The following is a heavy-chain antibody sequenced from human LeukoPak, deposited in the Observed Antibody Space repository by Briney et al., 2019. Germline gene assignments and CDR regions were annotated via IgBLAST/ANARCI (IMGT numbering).Heavy chain of an antibody. J-gene: IGHJ4*02. V-gene: IGHV4-34*01. Sequence: PSETLSLTCAVYGGSFSGYYWSWIRQPPGKGLEWIGEINHSGSTNYNPSLKSRVTISVDTSKNQFSLKLSSMTAADTAVYYCASFLWVISFDYWGQGTLVTVSS. CDR3: ASFLWVISFDY. CDR1: GGSFSGYY. D-gene: IGHD2-21*01. CDR2: INHSGST.